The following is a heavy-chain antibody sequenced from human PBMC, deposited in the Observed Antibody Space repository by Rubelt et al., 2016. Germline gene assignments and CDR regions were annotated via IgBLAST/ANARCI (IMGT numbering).Heavy chain of an antibody. CDR1: GGSFSGYY. CDR3: ARAKLEPNAFDI. J-gene: IGHJ3*02. Sequence: QVQLQQWGAGLLKPSETLSLTCAVYGGSFSGYYWSWIRQPPGKGLEWVGEINHSGSTNYNQALRRRVNISVETSKNQFSLKLSSVTAADTAVYYCARAKLEPNAFDIWGQGTMVTVSS. CDR2: INHSGST. V-gene: IGHV4-34*01. D-gene: IGHD1-1*01.